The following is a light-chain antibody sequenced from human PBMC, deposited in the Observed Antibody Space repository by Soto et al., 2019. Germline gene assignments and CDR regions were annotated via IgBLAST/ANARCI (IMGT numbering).Light chain of an antibody. CDR1: SSDVGAYKY. Sequence: QSALTQPPSASGSPGQSVTISCTGTSSDVGAYKYVSWYQQYPGKAPKLMIYEVTKRPSGVADRFSGSKSGNTASLTVSGLQAEDEADYYCTSYVGNAIWVFGGGTQLTV. CDR3: TSYVGNAIWV. CDR2: EVT. J-gene: IGLJ3*02. V-gene: IGLV2-8*01.